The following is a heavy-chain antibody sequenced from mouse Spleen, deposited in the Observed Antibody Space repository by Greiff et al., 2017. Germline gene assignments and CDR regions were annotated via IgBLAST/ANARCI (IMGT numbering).Heavy chain of an antibody. CDR2: IDPENGDT. CDR1: GFNIKDDY. Sequence: VHVKQSGAELVRPGASVKLSCTASGFNIKDDYMHWVKQRPEQGLEWIGWIDPENGDTEYASKFQGKATITADTSSNTAYLQLSSLTSEDTAVYYCTTLPFAYWGQGTLVTVSA. V-gene: IGHV14-4*01. J-gene: IGHJ3*01. CDR3: TTLPFAY.